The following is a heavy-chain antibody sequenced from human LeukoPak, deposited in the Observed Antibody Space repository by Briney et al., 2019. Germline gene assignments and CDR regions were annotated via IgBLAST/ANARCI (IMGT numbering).Heavy chain of an antibody. CDR2: ISYDGSNK. D-gene: IGHD4-11*01. CDR3: ARAAGHYSFNYYYYYGMDV. V-gene: IGHV3-30-3*01. CDR1: GFTFSSYA. J-gene: IGHJ6*02. Sequence: GGSLRLYCAPSGFTFSSYAMHWVRHAPGKGLEWVAVISYDGSNKYYADSVKGRFTISRDNSRNTLYLQMNSLRAEDTAVYYCARAAGHYSFNYYYYYGMDVWGQGTTVTVSS.